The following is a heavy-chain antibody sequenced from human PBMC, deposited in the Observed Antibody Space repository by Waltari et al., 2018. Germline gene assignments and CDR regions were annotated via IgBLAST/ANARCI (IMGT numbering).Heavy chain of an antibody. J-gene: IGHJ5*02. CDR3: ARADYDFWSGYPQRWFDP. CDR1: GGSISSYY. CDR2: IYYSGST. V-gene: IGHV4-59*01. Sequence: QVQLQESGPGLVKPSETLSLTCTVSGGSISSYYWSWIRQPPGKGLEWIGYIYYSGSTNYNPSLKSRVTISVDTSKNQFSLKLSSVTAADTAVYYCARADYDFWSGYPQRWFDPWGQGTLVTVSS. D-gene: IGHD3-3*01.